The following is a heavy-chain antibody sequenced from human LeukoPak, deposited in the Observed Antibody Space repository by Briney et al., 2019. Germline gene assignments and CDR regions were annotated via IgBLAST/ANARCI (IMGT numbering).Heavy chain of an antibody. V-gene: IGHV4-59*08. CDR3: ARVFGSGSLAL. D-gene: IGHD3-10*01. CDR2: IYYSGST. Sequence: SETLSRTCAVYGGSFSGYYWSWIRQPPGKGLEWIGYIYYSGSTNYNPSLKSRVTISVDTSKNQFSLRLSSVTAADTAVYYCARVFGSGSLALWGQGTLVTVSS. J-gene: IGHJ4*02. CDR1: GGSFSGYY.